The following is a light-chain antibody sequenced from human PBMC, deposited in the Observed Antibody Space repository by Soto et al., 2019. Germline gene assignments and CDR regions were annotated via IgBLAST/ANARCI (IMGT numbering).Light chain of an antibody. Sequence: EIVLTQSPATLSLSPGERATLSCRATHSVSSNLAWYQQKPGQAPRLLIYDASNRAIGIPARFSGSGSGTDFTLTISSLEPEDFAVYYCQQRSNWPTFGGGTKVEIK. CDR2: DAS. V-gene: IGKV3-11*01. CDR1: HSVSSN. CDR3: QQRSNWPT. J-gene: IGKJ4*01.